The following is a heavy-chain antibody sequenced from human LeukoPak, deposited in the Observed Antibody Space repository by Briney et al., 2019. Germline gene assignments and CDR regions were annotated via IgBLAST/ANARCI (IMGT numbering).Heavy chain of an antibody. D-gene: IGHD6-13*01. CDR1: GFTFSTYR. V-gene: IGHV3-21*06. Sequence: GGSLRLSCAASGFTFSTYRMNWVRQAPGKGLEWVSSIGSSSIYIYYADSVKGRFTISRDNDKNSVHLQMNNLRAEDTAVYYCARGGGMRSWYDFDYWGQGILVTVSS. CDR3: ARGGGMRSWYDFDY. CDR2: IGSSSIYI. J-gene: IGHJ4*02.